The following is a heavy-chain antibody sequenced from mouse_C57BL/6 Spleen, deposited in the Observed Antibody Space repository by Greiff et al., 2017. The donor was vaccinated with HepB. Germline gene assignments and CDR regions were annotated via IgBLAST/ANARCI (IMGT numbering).Heavy chain of an antibody. CDR1: GYSFTGYY. CDR2: INPSTGGT. CDR3: AREGVYGSSYGY. D-gene: IGHD1-1*01. V-gene: IGHV1-42*01. J-gene: IGHJ2*01. Sequence: EVKLVESGPELVKPGASVKITCKASGYSFTGYYMNWVKQSPEKSLEWIGEINPSTGGTTYNQKFKAKATLTVDKSSSTAYMQLKSLTSEDSAVYYCAREGVYGSSYGYWGQGTTLTVSS.